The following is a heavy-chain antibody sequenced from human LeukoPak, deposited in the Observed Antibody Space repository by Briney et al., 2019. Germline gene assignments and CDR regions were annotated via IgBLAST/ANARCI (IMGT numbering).Heavy chain of an antibody. V-gene: IGHV3-66*01. J-gene: IGHJ6*02. CDR2: IYSGGST. CDR3: AHSGWAYYYYGMDV. Sequence: PGGSLRLSCAASGFTVSSNYMSWVRQAPGKGLEWVSGIYSGGSTYYADSVKGRFTISRDNSKNTLYLQMNSLRAEDTAVYYCAHSGWAYYYYGMDVWAQGPTVPVSS. D-gene: IGHD6-19*01. CDR1: GFTVSSNY.